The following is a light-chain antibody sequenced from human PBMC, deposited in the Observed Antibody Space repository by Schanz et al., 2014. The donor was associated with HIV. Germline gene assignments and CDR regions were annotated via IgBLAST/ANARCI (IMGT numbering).Light chain of an antibody. V-gene: IGKV3-20*01. CDR3: QQYGSSPIT. Sequence: ETVLTQSPGSLSLSPGERATLSCRASQSLGGSQLAWYQHKPGQAPRLLIYATSFRATGIPDRFSGSGSGTDFTLTISSLEPEDFAVYYCQQYGSSPITFGQGTRLEMK. CDR1: QSLGGSQ. J-gene: IGKJ5*01. CDR2: ATS.